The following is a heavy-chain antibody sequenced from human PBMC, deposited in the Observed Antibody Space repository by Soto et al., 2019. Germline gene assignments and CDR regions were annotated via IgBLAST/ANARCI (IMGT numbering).Heavy chain of an antibody. CDR1: GGSFSGYY. Sequence: SETLSLTCAVYGGSFSGYYWSWIRQPPGKGLEWIGEINHSGSTNYNPSLKSRVTISVDTSKNQLSLKLSSVTAADTAVYYCARGLIVATRSLDYWGQGTLVTVSS. CDR2: INHSGST. CDR3: ARGLIVATRSLDY. J-gene: IGHJ4*02. D-gene: IGHD5-12*01. V-gene: IGHV4-34*01.